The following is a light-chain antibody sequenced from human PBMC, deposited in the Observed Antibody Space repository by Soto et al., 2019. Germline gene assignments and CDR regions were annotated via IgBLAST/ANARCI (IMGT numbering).Light chain of an antibody. J-gene: IGLJ1*01. Sequence: QSVLHQTRSVSGSPGQFVTISCTGTSSDVDDYRYVSWYQQYPGKAPKLVIYDGTKRPSGVPDRFSGSNSGNTASLTISGLQAEDEADYYCCSYVTTPEIFGTGTKVTVL. V-gene: IGLV2-11*01. CDR3: CSYVTTPEI. CDR2: DGT. CDR1: SSDVDDYRY.